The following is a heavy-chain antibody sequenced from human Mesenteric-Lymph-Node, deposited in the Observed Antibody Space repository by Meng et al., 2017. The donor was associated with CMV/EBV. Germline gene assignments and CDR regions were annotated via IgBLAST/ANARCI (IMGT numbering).Heavy chain of an antibody. J-gene: IGHJ6*02. CDR1: GFTFSSYS. CDR2: ISSSSSTI. CDR3: ARGSIAARSAGYYYGMDV. D-gene: IGHD6-6*01. V-gene: IGHV3-48*04. Sequence: GGSLRLSCAASGFTFSSYSMNWVRQAPGKGLEWVSYISSSSSTIYYADSVKGRFTISRDNAKNSLYLQMNSLRAEDTAVYYCARGSIAARSAGYYYGMDVWGQGTTVTVSS.